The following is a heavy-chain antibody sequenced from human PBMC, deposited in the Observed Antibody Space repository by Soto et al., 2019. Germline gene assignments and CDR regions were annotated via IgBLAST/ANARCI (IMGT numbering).Heavy chain of an antibody. D-gene: IGHD3-22*01. CDR2: IYYSGST. CDR3: ARDQGTYYYDSSGYLDY. V-gene: IGHV4-59*01. Sequence: PSETLSLTCTVSGGSISSYYWSWIRQPPGKGLEWIGYIYYSGSTNYNPSLKGRVTISVDTSKNQFSLKLSSVTAADTAVYYCARDQGTYYYDSSGYLDYWGQGTLVTVSS. CDR1: GGSISSYY. J-gene: IGHJ4*02.